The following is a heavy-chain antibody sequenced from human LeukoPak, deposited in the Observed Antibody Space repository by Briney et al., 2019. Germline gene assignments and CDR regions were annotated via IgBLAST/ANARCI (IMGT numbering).Heavy chain of an antibody. J-gene: IGHJ4*02. CDR1: GYTFTSYY. D-gene: IGHD3-9*01. V-gene: IGHV1-46*01. CDR3: ARVATIFSEFDY. CDR2: INPSGGST. Sequence: ASVKVSCEASGYTFTSYYMHWVRQAPGQGLEWMGIINPSGGSTSYAQKFQGRVTMNRDTSTSTVYMELSSLRSEDTAVYYCARVATIFSEFDYWGQGTLVTVSS.